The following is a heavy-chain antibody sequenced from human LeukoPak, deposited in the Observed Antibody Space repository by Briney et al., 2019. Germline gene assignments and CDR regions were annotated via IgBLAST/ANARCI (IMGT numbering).Heavy chain of an antibody. Sequence: ASVKVSCKASGYTFTSYYMHWVRQAPGQGLEWMGIINPSGGSTSYAQKFQGRVTMTRDMSTSTVYMELSSLRSEDTAVYYCARGGIAVAPSTRRLEDRDNWFDPWGQGTLVTISS. J-gene: IGHJ5*02. CDR1: GYTFTSYY. CDR3: ARGGIAVAPSTRRLEDRDNWFDP. V-gene: IGHV1-46*01. D-gene: IGHD6-19*01. CDR2: INPSGGST.